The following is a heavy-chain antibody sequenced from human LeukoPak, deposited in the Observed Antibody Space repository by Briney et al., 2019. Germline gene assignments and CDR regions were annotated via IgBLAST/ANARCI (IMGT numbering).Heavy chain of an antibody. CDR3: ARSAQRGYGYCSSTSCYWDYFDY. CDR1: GLTFSSYA. J-gene: IGHJ4*02. V-gene: IGHV3-30-3*01. CDR2: ISYDGSNK. Sequence: QPGRSLRLSCAASGLTFSSYAMHWVRQAPGKGLEWVAVISYDGSNKYYADSVKGRFTISRDNSKNTLYLQMNSLRAEDTAVYYCARSAQRGYGYCSSTSCYWDYFDYWGQGTLVTVSS. D-gene: IGHD2-2*01.